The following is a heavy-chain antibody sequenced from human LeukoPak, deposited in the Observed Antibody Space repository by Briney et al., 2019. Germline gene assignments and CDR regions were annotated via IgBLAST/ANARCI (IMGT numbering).Heavy chain of an antibody. J-gene: IGHJ4*02. Sequence: KPGGSLRLSCAASGFTFSSYSISWVRQAPGKGLEWVSSISSSSSYRYYADSVKDRFTISRDNAKNSLYLQMNSLRAEDTAVYYCARDDCSGGSCYHFDYWGQGTLVTVSS. CDR2: ISSSSSYR. CDR1: GFTFSSYS. CDR3: ARDDCSGGSCYHFDY. D-gene: IGHD2-15*01. V-gene: IGHV3-21*01.